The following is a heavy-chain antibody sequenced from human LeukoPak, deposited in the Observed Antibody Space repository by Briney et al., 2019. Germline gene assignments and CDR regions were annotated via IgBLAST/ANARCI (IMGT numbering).Heavy chain of an antibody. J-gene: IGHJ4*02. CDR1: GGSISTYY. CDR2: IYYSGST. D-gene: IGHD5-24*01. Sequence: PSETLSLTCTVSGGSISTYYWSWIRQPPGKGLEWIGYIYYSGSTNYNPSLKSRVTISVDTSKNQFSLKLSSVTAADTAVYYCARDNTLARWLPVYWGQGTLVTVSS. CDR3: ARDNTLARWLPVY. V-gene: IGHV4-59*01.